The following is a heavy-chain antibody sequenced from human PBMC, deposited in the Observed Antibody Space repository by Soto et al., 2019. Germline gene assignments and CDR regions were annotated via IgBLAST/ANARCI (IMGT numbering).Heavy chain of an antibody. CDR3: AKNGDFWSWGMDV. V-gene: IGHV3-23*01. CDR1: GFTFNTYA. J-gene: IGHJ6*02. CDR2: ISESGDGT. D-gene: IGHD3-3*01. Sequence: GGSLRLSCAASGFTFNTYAMTWVRQAPGKGLEWVSLISESGDGTYYADSVKGRFTISRDNSQRTLNLQMNSLRAEDTAVYYCAKNGDFWSWGMDVWGQGTPVTVYS.